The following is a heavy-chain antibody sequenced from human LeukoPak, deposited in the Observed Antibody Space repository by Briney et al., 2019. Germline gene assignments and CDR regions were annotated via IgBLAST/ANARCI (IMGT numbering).Heavy chain of an antibody. CDR2: IRGSGGST. CDR3: AKDDYGDYRATYFDY. V-gene: IGHV3-23*01. D-gene: IGHD4-17*01. CDR1: GFTFSSYA. Sequence: GGSLRLSCAASGFTFSSYAMSWVRQAPGKGLEWVSAIRGSGGSTYYADSVKGRFTISRDNSKNTLYLQMNSLRAEDTAVYYCAKDDYGDYRATYFDYWGQGTLVTVSS. J-gene: IGHJ4*02.